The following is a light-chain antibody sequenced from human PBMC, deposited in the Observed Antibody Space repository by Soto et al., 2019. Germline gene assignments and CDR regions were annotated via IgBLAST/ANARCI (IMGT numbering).Light chain of an antibody. CDR1: SSDVGTYNL. J-gene: IGLJ2*01. CDR3: SSYAGDATSDVV. Sequence: QSALTQPASVSGSPGQSVTISCTGTSSDVGTYNLVSWYQQHPAKAPQLLIYEGSKRPSGVSNRFSGSKSGNMASLTISGLQAEDEADYYCSSYAGDATSDVVFGGGTKLTVL. V-gene: IGLV2-23*01. CDR2: EGS.